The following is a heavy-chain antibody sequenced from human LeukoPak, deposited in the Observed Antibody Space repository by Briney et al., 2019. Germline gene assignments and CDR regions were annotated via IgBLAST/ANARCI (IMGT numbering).Heavy chain of an antibody. CDR2: INHSGST. V-gene: IGHV4-34*01. CDR3: ARAPRSIRYYYYGMDV. CDR1: GGSFSGYY. Sequence: PSETLSLTCAVYGGSFSGYYWSWIRQPPGKGLEWIGEINHSGSTNYNPSLKSRVTISVDTSKNQFSLKLSSVTAADTAVYYCARAPRSIRYYYYGMDVWGKGTTVTVSS. D-gene: IGHD6-6*01. J-gene: IGHJ6*04.